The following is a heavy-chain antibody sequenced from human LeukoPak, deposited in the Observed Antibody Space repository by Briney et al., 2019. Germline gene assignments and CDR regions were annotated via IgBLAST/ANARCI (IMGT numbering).Heavy chain of an antibody. CDR3: AREGDYYDSSGYYAFDY. Sequence: PGGSLRLSCAASGFTFSSYSMNWVRQAQGKGLEWVSYISSSSSTIYYADSVKGRFTISRDNAKNSLYLQMNSLRAEDTAVYYCAREGDYYDSSGYYAFDYWGQGTLVTVSS. D-gene: IGHD3-22*01. CDR2: ISSSSSTI. J-gene: IGHJ4*02. CDR1: GFTFSSYS. V-gene: IGHV3-48*01.